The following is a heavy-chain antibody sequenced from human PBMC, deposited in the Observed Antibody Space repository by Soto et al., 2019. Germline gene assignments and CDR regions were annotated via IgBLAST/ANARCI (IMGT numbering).Heavy chain of an antibody. CDR2: ISYDGSNK. Sequence: PGGSLRLSCAASGFTFSSYGMHWVRQAPGKGLECVAVISYDGSNKYYADSVKGRFTISRDNSKNTLYLQMNSLRAEDTAVYYCAKESLGGGMATITGDFDIWGQGTMVTVSS. V-gene: IGHV3-30*18. CDR1: GFTFSSYG. CDR3: AKESLGGGMATITGDFDI. J-gene: IGHJ3*02. D-gene: IGHD3-16*01.